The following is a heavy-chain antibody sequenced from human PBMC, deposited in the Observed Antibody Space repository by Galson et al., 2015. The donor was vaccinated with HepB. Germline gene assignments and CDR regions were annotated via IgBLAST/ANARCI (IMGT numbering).Heavy chain of an antibody. D-gene: IGHD1-14*01. V-gene: IGHV3-9*01. CDR2: ISWNSGSI. Sequence: SLRLSCAASGFTFDDYAMHWVRQAPGKGLEWVSGISWNSGSIGYADSVKGRFTISRDNAKNSLYLQMNSLRAEDTALYYCAKGPGLNYFDYWGQGTLVTVSS. J-gene: IGHJ4*02. CDR1: GFTFDDYA. CDR3: AKGPGLNYFDY.